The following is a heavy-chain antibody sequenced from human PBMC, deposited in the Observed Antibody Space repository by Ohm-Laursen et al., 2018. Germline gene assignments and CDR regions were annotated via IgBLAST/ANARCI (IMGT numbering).Heavy chain of an antibody. CDR2: IYASGIT. V-gene: IGHV4-4*07. J-gene: IGHJ4*01. D-gene: IGHD5-18*01. Sequence: SETLSLTCTVSGASISTHYWSWIRQPAGKGLEWIGRIYASGITNYNPSLKSRLTMSVDTSKNSFSLKLDSLTAADTAVYYCAGAPGYGYDFDSWGHGTLVSVSS. CDR1: GASISTHY. CDR3: AGAPGYGYDFDS.